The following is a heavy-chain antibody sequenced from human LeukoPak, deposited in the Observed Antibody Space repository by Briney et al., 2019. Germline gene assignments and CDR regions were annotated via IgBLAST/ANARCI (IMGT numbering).Heavy chain of an antibody. J-gene: IGHJ5*02. Sequence: SWTLPLTCAVSGGAISNSNWWRWVRQPPGKGLEWIGEIYHSGRDNYNPSLKSRVTISIDKSNNQFSLKLSSVTAADTAVYYCARHGSGTYFVSWGQGTLVTVSS. V-gene: IGHV4-4*02. CDR2: IYHSGRD. D-gene: IGHD3-10*01. CDR1: GGAISNSNW. CDR3: ARHGSGTYFVS.